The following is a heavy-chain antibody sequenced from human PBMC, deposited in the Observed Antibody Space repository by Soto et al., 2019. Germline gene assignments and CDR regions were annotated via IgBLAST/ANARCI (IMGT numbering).Heavy chain of an antibody. CDR3: ARGRYDSGWNIDY. V-gene: IGHV3-74*01. D-gene: IGHD6-19*01. Sequence: GGSLRLSCAASGFTFSSYWMHWVRQAPGEGLVWVSRINTDGSATSYADSVKGRFTISRDNAKNTNTLYLQMNSLRAEDTAVYYCARGRYDSGWNIDYWGQGTRVTVSS. CDR2: INTDGSAT. J-gene: IGHJ4*02. CDR1: GFTFSSYW.